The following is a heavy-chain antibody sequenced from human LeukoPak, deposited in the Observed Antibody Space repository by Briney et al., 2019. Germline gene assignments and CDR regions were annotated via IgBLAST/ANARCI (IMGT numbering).Heavy chain of an antibody. J-gene: IGHJ4*02. CDR3: ARGFSGSYHLY. CDR2: IYYSGTT. V-gene: IGHV4-59*01. D-gene: IGHD1-26*01. CDR1: GGSISNYY. Sequence: SETLSLTCTVSGGSISNYYWSWIRQPPGKGLEWIGCIYYSGTTDYNPSLKSRVTISVDTSKNQFSLSLSSVTAADTAVYYRARGFSGSYHLYWGRGTLVTVSS.